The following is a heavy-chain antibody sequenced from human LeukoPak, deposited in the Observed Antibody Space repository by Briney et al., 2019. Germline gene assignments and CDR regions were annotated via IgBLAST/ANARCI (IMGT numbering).Heavy chain of an antibody. J-gene: IGHJ4*02. V-gene: IGHV3-23*01. D-gene: IGHD6-19*01. CDR3: AKMVHTEQWLVPFDY. Sequence: GGSLRLSCAASGFTFTSYAMTWVRQAPGKGLEWVSAISGSGGSTYYADSVKGRFTISRDNSKNTLYLQMNSLRAEDTAVYYCAKMVHTEQWLVPFDYWGQGTLVTVSS. CDR2: ISGSGGST. CDR1: GFTFTSYA.